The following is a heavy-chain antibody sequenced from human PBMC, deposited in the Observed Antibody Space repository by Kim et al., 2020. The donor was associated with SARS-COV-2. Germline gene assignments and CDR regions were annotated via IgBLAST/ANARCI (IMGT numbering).Heavy chain of an antibody. Sequence: GGSLRLSCAASGFTFSSYAMHWVRQAPGKGLEWVAVISYDGSNKYYADSVKGRFTISRDNSKNTLYLQMNSLRAEDTAVYYCARDLKILWFGELVGGWFDPWGQGTLVTVSS. J-gene: IGHJ5*02. CDR1: GFTFSSYA. CDR3: ARDLKILWFGELVGGWFDP. V-gene: IGHV3-30*04. D-gene: IGHD3-10*01. CDR2: ISYDGSNK.